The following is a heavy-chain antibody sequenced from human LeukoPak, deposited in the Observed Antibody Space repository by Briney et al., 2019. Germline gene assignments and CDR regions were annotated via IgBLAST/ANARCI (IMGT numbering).Heavy chain of an antibody. J-gene: IGHJ4*02. V-gene: IGHV3-23*01. CDR1: GFTFSNYA. CDR3: ARDIAYDSSGYYSPHFDY. CDR2: ISGSGANT. D-gene: IGHD3-22*01. Sequence: GGSLRLSCAASGFTFSNYAMTWVRQAPGRGLEWVSGISGSGANTKYADSMKGRFTISRDNSKNTLYLQMDSLRVDDTAIYYCARDIAYDSSGYYSPHFDYWGQGTLVTVSS.